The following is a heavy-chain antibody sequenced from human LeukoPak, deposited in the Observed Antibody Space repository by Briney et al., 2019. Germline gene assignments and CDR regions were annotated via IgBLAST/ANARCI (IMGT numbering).Heavy chain of an antibody. CDR2: IYYSGST. V-gene: IGHV4-59*01. CDR3: ARVKSSGWYQLYYFDY. CDR1: GGSISSYY. Sequence: SETLSLTCTVSGGSISSYYWSWIRQPPGKGLEWIGYIYYSGSTNYNPSLKSRVTISVDTSKNQLSLKLSSVTAADTAVYYCARVKSSGWYQLYYFDYWGQGTLVTVSS. D-gene: IGHD6-19*01. J-gene: IGHJ4*02.